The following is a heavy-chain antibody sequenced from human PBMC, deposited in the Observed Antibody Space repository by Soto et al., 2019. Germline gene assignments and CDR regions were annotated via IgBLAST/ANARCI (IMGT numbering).Heavy chain of an antibody. CDR3: ARDYSNYVDYYYYYGMDV. CDR2: IVVGSGNT. D-gene: IGHD4-4*01. J-gene: IGHJ6*02. V-gene: IGHV1-58*01. Sequence: SVKVSCKASGFTFTSSAVQWVRQARGQRLEWIGWIVVGSGNTNYAQKFQERVTITRDMSTSTAYMELSSLRSDDTAVYYCARDYSNYVDYYYYYGMDVWGQGTTVTVSS. CDR1: GFTFTSSA.